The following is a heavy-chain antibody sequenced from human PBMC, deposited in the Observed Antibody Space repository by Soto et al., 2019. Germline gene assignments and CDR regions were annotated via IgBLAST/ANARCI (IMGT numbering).Heavy chain of an antibody. J-gene: IGHJ4*02. D-gene: IGHD5-18*01. CDR1: GGSFSSYH. CDR2: INHLTTT. CDR3: ARGYDTALAPTF. V-gene: IGHV4-34*01. Sequence: PSETLSLTCPVYGGSFSSYHWSWMRQTPGKGLEWIGEINHLTTTNYNPSLKSRVIISLGTPKNQFSLKLSSVTAADTAVYYCARGYDTALAPTFWGQGILVTVSS.